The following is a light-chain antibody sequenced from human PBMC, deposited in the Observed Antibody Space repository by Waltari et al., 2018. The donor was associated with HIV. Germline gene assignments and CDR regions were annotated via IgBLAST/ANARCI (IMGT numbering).Light chain of an antibody. Sequence: QSITLSCTGPSSDVGSYNVVSWYQQHPGKAPKLMIYEVSKRPSGVSNRFSGSKSGNTASLTISGLQAEDEADYHCCSYAGSSTYVVFGGGTKLTVL. J-gene: IGLJ2*01. CDR1: SSDVGSYNV. CDR2: EVS. V-gene: IGLV2-23*02. CDR3: CSYAGSSTYVV.